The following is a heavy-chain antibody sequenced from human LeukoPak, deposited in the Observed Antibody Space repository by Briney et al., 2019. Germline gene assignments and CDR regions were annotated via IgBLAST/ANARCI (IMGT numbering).Heavy chain of an antibody. CDR2: IYHSGSTT. Sequence: SETLSLTCTVSDYSISSGYYWGWIRQPPGKGLEYIGSIYHSGSTTYYNPSLKSRVTISVDTSKNQFSLKLSSVTAADTAVYYCARATPLYSSSSSTPYYFDYWGQGTLVTVSS. D-gene: IGHD6-13*01. CDR3: ARATPLYSSSSSTPYYFDY. CDR1: DYSISSGYY. V-gene: IGHV4-38-2*02. J-gene: IGHJ4*02.